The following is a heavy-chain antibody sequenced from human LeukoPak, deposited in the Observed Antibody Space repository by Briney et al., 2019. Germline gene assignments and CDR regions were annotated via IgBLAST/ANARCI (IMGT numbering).Heavy chain of an antibody. Sequence: PSQTLSLTCTVSGGSISSGGYHWSWIRQNPGKGLEWIGYIYFSGNTYYNPSLKSRVTISVDISKNQFSLKLSSVTAADTAVYYCAMTSTVVGRLDYWGQGILVSVSS. CDR3: AMTSTVVGRLDY. V-gene: IGHV4-31*03. J-gene: IGHJ4*02. CDR1: GGSISSGGYH. CDR2: IYFSGNT. D-gene: IGHD4-23*01.